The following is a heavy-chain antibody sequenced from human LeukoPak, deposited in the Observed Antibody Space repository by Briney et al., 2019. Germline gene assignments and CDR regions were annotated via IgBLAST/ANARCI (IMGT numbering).Heavy chain of an antibody. CDR2: IRSKAYGGTT. Sequence: PGGSLRLSCTASGFTFGDYAMSWFRQAPGKGLEWVGFIRSKAYGGTTEYAASVKGRFTISRDDSKSIAYLQMNSLKTEDTAVYYCTRGRTEHAQRKYDSSGYGPSDYWGQGTLVIVSS. CDR1: GFTFGDYA. J-gene: IGHJ4*02. D-gene: IGHD3-22*01. V-gene: IGHV3-49*03. CDR3: TRGRTEHAQRKYDSSGYGPSDY.